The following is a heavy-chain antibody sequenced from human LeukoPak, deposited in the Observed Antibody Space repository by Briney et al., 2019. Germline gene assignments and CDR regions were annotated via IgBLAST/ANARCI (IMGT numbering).Heavy chain of an antibody. CDR2: ISYDGSNK. J-gene: IGHJ4*02. Sequence: GGSLRLSCAASGFTFSSYAMHWVRQAPGKGLEWVAVISYDGSNKYYADSVKGRFTISRDNAKNSLYLQMDSLRAEDTAVYYCARGLVPGGLYVDFWGQGTLVTVSS. D-gene: IGHD2-2*02. CDR3: ARGLVPGGLYVDF. V-gene: IGHV3-30-3*01. CDR1: GFTFSSYA.